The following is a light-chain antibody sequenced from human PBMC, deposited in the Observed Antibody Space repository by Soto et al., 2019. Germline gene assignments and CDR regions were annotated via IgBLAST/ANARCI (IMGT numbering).Light chain of an antibody. CDR3: PQYKNWPSWT. Sequence: EIVMTQSPATLSVSPGERATLSGSASQSVSSNLPWYQQKPGQAPRLLIYGESTRATSVPARFSGSVSGTEFTLTISSLQAEDFAVYYCPQYKNWPSWTFGQGTKVEI. CDR2: GES. J-gene: IGKJ1*01. V-gene: IGKV3-15*01. CDR1: QSVSSN.